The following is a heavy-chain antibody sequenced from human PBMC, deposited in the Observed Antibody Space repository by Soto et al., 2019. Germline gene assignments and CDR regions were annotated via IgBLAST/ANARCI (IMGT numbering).Heavy chain of an antibody. D-gene: IGHD3-22*01. CDR2: IYYSGST. Sequence: QVQLQKSGPGRVKPSQTLSLTCTVSGGSISSGDYYWSWIRQPPGKGLEWIGYIYYSGSTYYNPSLKSRVTISVDTSKNQFSLKLSSVTAADTAVYYCARNYYDSSGYYRGDDYWGQGTLVTVSS. J-gene: IGHJ4*02. V-gene: IGHV4-30-4*01. CDR3: ARNYYDSSGYYRGDDY. CDR1: GGSISSGDYY.